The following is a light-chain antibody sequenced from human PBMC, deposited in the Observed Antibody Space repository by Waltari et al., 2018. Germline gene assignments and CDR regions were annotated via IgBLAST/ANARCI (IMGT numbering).Light chain of an antibody. CDR2: EGS. CDR3: CSYAGSKVV. V-gene: IGLV2-23*01. Sequence: QSALTQPASVSGSPGQSITISCTGTSSDVGSYNLVSWYQQHPGKAPKLMIYEGSKRPSGVSYRFPGSKSGNTASLTISGLQAEDEAYYYCCSYAGSKVVFGGGTKLTVL. J-gene: IGLJ2*01. CDR1: SSDVGSYNL.